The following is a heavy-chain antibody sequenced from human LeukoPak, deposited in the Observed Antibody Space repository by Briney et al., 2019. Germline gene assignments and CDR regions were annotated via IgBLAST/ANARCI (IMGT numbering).Heavy chain of an antibody. CDR3: ARQLYLEPSCYAY. CDR2: IHHSGNI. Sequence: AETLSLTRTVSGYSISSGDYWGWIRHPPGKGLQWIGIIHHSGNIFYNPSLKSRFTISRETAKNQFSLKLNSLTAADTAVYYFARQLYLEPSCYAYCGQGTLVTVSS. J-gene: IGHJ1*01. D-gene: IGHD2-2*01. CDR1: GYSISSGDY. V-gene: IGHV4-38-2*02.